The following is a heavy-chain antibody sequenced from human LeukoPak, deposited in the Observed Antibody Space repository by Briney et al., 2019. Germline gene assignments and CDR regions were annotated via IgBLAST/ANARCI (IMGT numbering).Heavy chain of an antibody. CDR2: IWYDRNSK. D-gene: IGHD2-15*01. Sequence: QPGGSLRLSCAASGFTFSSYAMHWVRQAPGKGLEWVTIIWYDRNSKHYADSVKGRFTISRDNSKSTLYLQMDSLRVEDTAVYYCAKDRSGTWSYDLWGQGTLVTVSS. CDR1: GFTFSSYA. J-gene: IGHJ5*02. CDR3: AKDRSGTWSYDL. V-gene: IGHV3-30*02.